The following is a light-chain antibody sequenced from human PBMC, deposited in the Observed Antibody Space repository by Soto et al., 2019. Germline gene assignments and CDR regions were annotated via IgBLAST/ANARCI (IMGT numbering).Light chain of an antibody. CDR3: QQYETYSVGT. Sequence: DVLLTQSPSALSASLGDRVTITCRASQGLGHFLAWYQHKTGEAPRLLIYHASTLESWVPSRFGGSGSGTEFALTISRLQPDDVATYYCQQYETYSVGTFGQGTKVEIK. V-gene: IGKV1-5*01. CDR1: QGLGHF. CDR2: HAS. J-gene: IGKJ1*01.